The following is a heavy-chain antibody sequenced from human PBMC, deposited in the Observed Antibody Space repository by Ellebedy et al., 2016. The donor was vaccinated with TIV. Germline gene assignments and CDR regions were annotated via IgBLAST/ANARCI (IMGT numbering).Heavy chain of an antibody. CDR1: GFTFSSFG. CDR2: ISYDGSNK. D-gene: IGHD3-22*01. Sequence: GGSLRLSCAASGFTFSSFGMHWVRQAPGKGLEWVAVISYDGSNKYYADSVRGRFTISRDSSKNTLYLQMNSLRAEDTAVYYCARPSVSTGYYQFDFWGQGALVTVSS. J-gene: IGHJ4*02. CDR3: ARPSVSTGYYQFDF. V-gene: IGHV3-30*03.